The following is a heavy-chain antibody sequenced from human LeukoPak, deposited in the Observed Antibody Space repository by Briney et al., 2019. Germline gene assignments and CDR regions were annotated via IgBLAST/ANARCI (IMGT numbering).Heavy chain of an antibody. CDR1: GGSISSSNW. D-gene: IGHD3-22*01. V-gene: IGHV4-4*02. Sequence: PSETLSLTCAVSGGSISSSNWWSWVRQPPGKGLEWIGEIFHSGSTNYNPSLKSRVTISVDTSKNQFSLKLSSVTAADTAVYYCARSSPEYYYDSSGQYFDYWGQGTLVTAS. CDR3: ARSSPEYYYDSSGQYFDY. J-gene: IGHJ4*02. CDR2: IFHSGST.